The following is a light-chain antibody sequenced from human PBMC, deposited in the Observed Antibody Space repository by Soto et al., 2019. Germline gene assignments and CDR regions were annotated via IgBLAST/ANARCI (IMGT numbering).Light chain of an antibody. CDR1: QSISSY. Sequence: DIQMTQSPSSLSASVGDRVTITCRASQSISSYLNWYQQKPGKAPKLLIYAASSLQSGVPSRFSGSGSGTDITLTIISLQPEDFATYYCQQSYSTLALTFGGGTKVEIK. J-gene: IGKJ4*01. CDR2: AAS. V-gene: IGKV1-39*01. CDR3: QQSYSTLALT.